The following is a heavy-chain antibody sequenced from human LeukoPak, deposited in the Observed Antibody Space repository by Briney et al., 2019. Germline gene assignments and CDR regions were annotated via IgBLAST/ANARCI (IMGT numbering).Heavy chain of an antibody. CDR2: ISYDGTKK. CDR3: AKDGRDGYNYPSYYFDY. J-gene: IGHJ4*02. V-gene: IGHV3-30*18. D-gene: IGHD5-24*01. CDR1: GFTFSSYG. Sequence: PGGSLRLSCVASGFTFSSYGMPWVRQAPGKGLEWVAVISYDGTKKYYADSVKGRFTISRDNSKNTLYLHMNSLRAEDTAVYYCAKDGRDGYNYPSYYFDYWGQGTLVTVSS.